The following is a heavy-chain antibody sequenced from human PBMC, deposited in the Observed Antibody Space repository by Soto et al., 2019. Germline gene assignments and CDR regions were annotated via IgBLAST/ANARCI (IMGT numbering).Heavy chain of an antibody. J-gene: IGHJ4*02. CDR3: AKDISEVFRPFYFDS. V-gene: IGHV3-9*01. D-gene: IGHD3-10*01. CDR1: GFIFENFG. Sequence: EVQLVASGGGLIQPGWSLRLSCVGSGFIFENFGMHWVRQAPGKGLEWVAFISWNSGTIDYADSVKGRFTISRDNAKNSLYLQLDSLRAEDTALYYCAKDISEVFRPFYFDSWGQGTLVTVS. CDR2: ISWNSGTI.